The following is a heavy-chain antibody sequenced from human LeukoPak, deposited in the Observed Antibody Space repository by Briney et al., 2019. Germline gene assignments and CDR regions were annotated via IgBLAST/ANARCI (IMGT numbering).Heavy chain of an antibody. J-gene: IGHJ4*02. CDR3: ARDSITLVRGVMGY. Sequence: ASVKVSCKASGYTFTSYDINWVRQATGQGLEWMGWINTNTGNPTYAQGFTGRFVFSLDTSVSTAYLQISSLKAEDTAVYYCARDSITLVRGVMGYWGQGTLVTVSS. CDR1: GYTFTSYD. D-gene: IGHD3-10*01. V-gene: IGHV7-4-1*02. CDR2: INTNTGNP.